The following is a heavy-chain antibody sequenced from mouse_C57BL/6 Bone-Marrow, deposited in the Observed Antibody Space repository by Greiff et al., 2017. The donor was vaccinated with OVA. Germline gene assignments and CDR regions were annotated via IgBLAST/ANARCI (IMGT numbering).Heavy chain of an antibody. V-gene: IGHV1-81*01. CDR1: GYTFTSYG. CDR2: IYPRSGNT. D-gene: IGHD1-1*01. J-gene: IGHJ1*03. Sequence: QVQLQQSGAELARPGASVKLSCKASGYTFTSYGISWVKQRTGQGLEWIGEIYPRSGNTYYNEKFKGKATLTADKSSSTAYMELRSMTSEDSAVDFCARDYYGSSWYFDVWGTGTTVTVSS. CDR3: ARDYYGSSWYFDV.